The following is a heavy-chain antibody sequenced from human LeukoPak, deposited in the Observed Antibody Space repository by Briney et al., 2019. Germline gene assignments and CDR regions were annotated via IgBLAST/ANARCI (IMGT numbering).Heavy chain of an antibody. Sequence: SETLSLTCAVYGGSFSGYYWSWIRQPPGKGLEWIGEINHGGSTNYNPSLKSRVTISVDTSKNQFSLKLSSVTAADTAVYYCARARDASSTSAYFDYWGQGTLVTVSS. D-gene: IGHD2-2*01. CDR1: GGSFSGYY. V-gene: IGHV4-34*01. CDR2: INHGGST. J-gene: IGHJ4*02. CDR3: ARARDASSTSAYFDY.